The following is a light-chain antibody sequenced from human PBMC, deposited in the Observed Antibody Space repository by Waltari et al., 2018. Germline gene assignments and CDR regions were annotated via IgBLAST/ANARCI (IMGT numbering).Light chain of an antibody. J-gene: IGKJ5*01. CDR3: QQYGTSAIT. Sequence: EIVLTQSPGTLSLSPGERATLYCRASQSVLSYYLAWYPQKPGQAPRLLIYGASSRTTGIPDRFSGSGSGTDFTLTISRLEPEDFAVYYCQQYGTSAITFGQGTRLEIK. CDR2: GAS. V-gene: IGKV3-20*01. CDR1: QSVLSYY.